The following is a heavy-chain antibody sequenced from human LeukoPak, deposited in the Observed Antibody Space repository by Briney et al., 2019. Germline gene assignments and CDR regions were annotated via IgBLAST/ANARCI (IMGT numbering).Heavy chain of an antibody. CDR1: GGSFNDYY. J-gene: IGHJ2*01. CDR3: ARGLSTITPWYFDL. CDR2: IKPSGRT. D-gene: IGHD4-11*01. Sequence: SETLSLTCAVYGGSFNDYYWIWIRQPPGKGLEWIGEIKPSGRTNYNPSLESRVTISVDTSKNQFSLRLSSVTAADTAVYYCARGLSTITPWYFDLWGRGTLVTVSS. V-gene: IGHV4-34*01.